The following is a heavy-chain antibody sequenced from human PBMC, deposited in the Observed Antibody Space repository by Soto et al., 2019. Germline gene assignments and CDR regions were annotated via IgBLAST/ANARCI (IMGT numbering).Heavy chain of an antibody. Sequence: QVHLVQSGAEVKKPGASVKVSCKGSGYAFTTYGNTWVRQAPGQGLEWMGWISAHNGNTNYAQKLQGRVTVTRDTSTSTAYMELRGLRSDDTAVYYCARGRYGDYWGQGALVTVSS. CDR3: ARGRYGDY. D-gene: IGHD1-1*01. J-gene: IGHJ4*02. CDR2: ISAHNGNT. CDR1: GYAFTTYG. V-gene: IGHV1-18*01.